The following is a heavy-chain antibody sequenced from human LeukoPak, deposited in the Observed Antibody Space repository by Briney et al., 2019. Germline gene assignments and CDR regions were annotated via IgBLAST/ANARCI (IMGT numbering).Heavy chain of an antibody. Sequence: PGGSLRLSCAASGFTFSSYGMHWVRQAPGKGLEWVAFIRYDGSNKYYADSVKGRFTISRDNSKNTLYLQMNSLRAEDTAVYYCAKGYCSSTSCYTGTVFDYWGQGTLVTVSS. CDR1: GFTFSSYG. CDR2: IRYDGSNK. V-gene: IGHV3-30*02. J-gene: IGHJ4*02. D-gene: IGHD2-2*02. CDR3: AKGYCSSTSCYTGTVFDY.